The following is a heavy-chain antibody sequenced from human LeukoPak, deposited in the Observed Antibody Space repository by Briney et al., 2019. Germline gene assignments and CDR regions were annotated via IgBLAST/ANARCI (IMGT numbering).Heavy chain of an antibody. CDR2: ISSSSTYI. V-gene: IGHV3-21*01. Sequence: GGSLRLSCAASGFTFSSYSMNWVRQPPGKGLEWVSSISSSSTYIYYADSVKGRFTISRDNAKNSLYLQMNSLRAEDTAVYYCARGGWGSGLLGYFDLWGRGTLVTVSS. CDR1: GFTFSSYS. D-gene: IGHD2-21*01. J-gene: IGHJ2*01. CDR3: ARGGWGSGLLGYFDL.